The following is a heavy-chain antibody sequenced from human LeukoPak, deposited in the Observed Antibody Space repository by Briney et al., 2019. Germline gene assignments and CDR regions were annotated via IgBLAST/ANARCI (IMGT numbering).Heavy chain of an antibody. J-gene: IGHJ4*02. CDR2: VYHSGST. CDR3: ARGTGDTLGITGTTISFDY. Sequence: SETLSLTCAVSGYSISSGCYWGWIRQPQAKGLEWIGSVYHSGSTYYNPSLKSRVTISVDTSKNQFSLKLSSVTAADTAVYYWARGTGDTLGITGTTISFDYWGQGTLVTVSS. CDR1: GYSISSGCY. D-gene: IGHD1-7*01. V-gene: IGHV4-38-2*01.